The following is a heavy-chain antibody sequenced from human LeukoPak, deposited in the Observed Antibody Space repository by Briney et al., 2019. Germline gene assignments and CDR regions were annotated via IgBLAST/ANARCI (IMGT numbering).Heavy chain of an antibody. V-gene: IGHV1-2*02. D-gene: IGHD5-18*01. CDR3: ARDTTMITYWFDP. Sequence: VASVKVSCKASGYTFTGYYMHWVRQAPGQGLEWMGWINPNSGGTNYAQKFQGRVTMTRDTSVSTAYMELNRLRSDDTGVYYCARDTTMITYWFDPWGQGTLVTVSS. CDR1: GYTFTGYY. J-gene: IGHJ5*02. CDR2: INPNSGGT.